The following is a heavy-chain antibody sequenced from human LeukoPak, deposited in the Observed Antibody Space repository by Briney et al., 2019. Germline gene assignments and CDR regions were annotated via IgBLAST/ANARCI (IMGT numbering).Heavy chain of an antibody. CDR3: TRHSDTYCSRASCYVDNFYGLDV. Sequence: PGGSLRLSCAASGFTFSGSAMHWVRQASGKGLEWVGRIRSRANSYVTAYAAAVTGRFIISRDDSSNTAYLQMNSLTTEDTAVYYYTRHSDTYCSRASCYVDNFYGLDVWGQGTRVTVSS. V-gene: IGHV3-73*01. J-gene: IGHJ6*02. CDR2: IRSRANSYVT. D-gene: IGHD2-2*01. CDR1: GFTFSGSA.